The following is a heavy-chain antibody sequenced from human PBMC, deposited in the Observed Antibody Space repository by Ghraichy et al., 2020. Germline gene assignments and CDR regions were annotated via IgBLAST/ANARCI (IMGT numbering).Heavy chain of an antibody. V-gene: IGHV1-69*13. J-gene: IGHJ6*02. CDR3: AFMTTHFFYGMDV. D-gene: IGHD4-11*01. Sequence: SVKVSCKASGGTFSSYAISWVRQAPGQGLEWMGGIIPIFGTANYAQKFQGRVTITADESTSTAYMELSSLRSEDTAVYYCAFMTTHFFYGMDVWGQGTTVTVSS. CDR1: GGTFSSYA. CDR2: IIPIFGTA.